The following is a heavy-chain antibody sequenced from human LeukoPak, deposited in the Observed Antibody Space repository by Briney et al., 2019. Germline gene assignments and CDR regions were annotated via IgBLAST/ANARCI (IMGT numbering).Heavy chain of an antibody. Sequence: SETLSLTCTVSGGSISSYYWSWIRQPAGKGLEWIGRIYTSGSTNYNPSLKSRVTMSVDTSKNQFSLKLSSVTAADTAVYYCARLWHSSSSASNYYYYYMDVWGKGTTVTVSS. CDR1: GGSISSYY. J-gene: IGHJ6*03. D-gene: IGHD6-6*01. V-gene: IGHV4-4*07. CDR2: IYTSGST. CDR3: ARLWHSSSSASNYYYYYMDV.